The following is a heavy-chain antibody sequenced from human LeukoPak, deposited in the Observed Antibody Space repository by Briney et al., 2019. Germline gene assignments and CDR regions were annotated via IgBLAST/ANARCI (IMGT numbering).Heavy chain of an antibody. CDR2: ISYDGSNK. Sequence: GRSLRLSCAASGFTFSSYAMHWVRQAPGKGLEWVAIISYDGSNKYYSDSVKGRFTISRDNSKNTLYLQMNSLRAEDTAVYYCARGYHQFDYWGQGTLVTVSS. J-gene: IGHJ4*02. V-gene: IGHV3-30-3*01. CDR1: GFTFSSYA. D-gene: IGHD5-18*01. CDR3: ARGYHQFDY.